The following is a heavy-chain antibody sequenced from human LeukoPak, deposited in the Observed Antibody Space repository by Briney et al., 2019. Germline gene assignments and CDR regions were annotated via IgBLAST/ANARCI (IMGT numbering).Heavy chain of an antibody. CDR3: ARGNSGWYYFDY. Sequence: SETLSLTCAVFGGSFSGYSWSWIRQPPGKGLEWIGEINHSGSPHYTPSLKSRVTISIDTSKNQFSLKLNSVTAADTAVYYCARGNSGWYYFDYWGQGTLVTVSS. J-gene: IGHJ4*02. V-gene: IGHV4-34*01. D-gene: IGHD6-19*01. CDR1: GGSFSGYS. CDR2: INHSGSP.